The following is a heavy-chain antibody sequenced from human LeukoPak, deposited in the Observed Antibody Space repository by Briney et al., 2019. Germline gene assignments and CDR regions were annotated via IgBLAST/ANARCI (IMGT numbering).Heavy chain of an antibody. CDR1: GFTFSSYH. CDR2: ISYNSENI. J-gene: IGHJ4*02. D-gene: IGHD2-21*01. CDR3: ARGLCGGDCYDY. Sequence: GGSLTLSCAASGFTFSSYHINWVRQAPGKGLEWVSSISYNSENIYYADSVKGRFTISRDNAKNSLYLQMNSLRAEDTAVYYCARGLCGGDCYDYWGQGTLVTVSS. V-gene: IGHV3-21*01.